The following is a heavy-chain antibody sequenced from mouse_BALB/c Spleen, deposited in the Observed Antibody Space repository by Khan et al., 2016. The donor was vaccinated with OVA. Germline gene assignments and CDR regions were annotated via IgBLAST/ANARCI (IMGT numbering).Heavy chain of an antibody. V-gene: IGHV2-6-7*01. CDR3: ARAYYANYREAMDY. D-gene: IGHD2-10*01. Sequence: VQLQQSGPGLVAPSQSLSITCTVSGFSLTGYGVNWVRQPPGKGLEWLGMIWGDGSTDYNSALKSSLSITKDNSKSQVFLKMNSVQTDDTASNYCARAYYANYREAMDYWGQGNSVTVSS. CDR1: GFSLTGYG. J-gene: IGHJ4*01. CDR2: IWGDGST.